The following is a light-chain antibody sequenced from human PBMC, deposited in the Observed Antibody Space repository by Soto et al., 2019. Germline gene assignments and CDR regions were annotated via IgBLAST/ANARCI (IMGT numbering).Light chain of an antibody. Sequence: EIVMTQSPATLSVSPGERATLSCRASQSVSSNLAWYQQKPGQAPRLLIYGASTRATGIPARFSGSGSGTAITLTINSLQSEDFAVYYCQQYNNWPPYTFGQGTKLEIK. V-gene: IGKV3-15*01. J-gene: IGKJ2*01. CDR2: GAS. CDR1: QSVSSN. CDR3: QQYNNWPPYT.